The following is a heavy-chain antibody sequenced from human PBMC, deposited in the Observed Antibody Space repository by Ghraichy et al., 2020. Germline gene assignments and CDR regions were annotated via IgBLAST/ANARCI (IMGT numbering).Heavy chain of an antibody. D-gene: IGHD2-2*01. CDR3: ARSYCSSTSCLPNWYFDL. CDR2: IKQDGSEK. Sequence: LSLTCAASGFTFSSYWMSWVRQAPGKGLEWVANIKQDGSEKYYVDSVKGRFTISRDNAKNSLYLQMNSLRAEDTAVYYCARSYCSSTSCLPNWYFDLWGRGTLSTVSS. V-gene: IGHV3-7*03. J-gene: IGHJ2*01. CDR1: GFTFSSYW.